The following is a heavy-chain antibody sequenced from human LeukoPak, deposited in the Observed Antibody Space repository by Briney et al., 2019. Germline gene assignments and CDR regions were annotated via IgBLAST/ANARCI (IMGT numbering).Heavy chain of an antibody. J-gene: IGHJ4*02. CDR2: IIPILGIA. CDR1: GGTFSSYA. D-gene: IGHD3-22*01. Sequence: SVKVSCKASGGTFSSYAISWVRQAPGQGLEWMGRIIPILGIANCAQKFQGRVTMTRDTSTSTVYMELSSLRSEDTAVYYCARGSDYYDSQSGSGDYWGQGTLVTVSS. CDR3: ARGSDYYDSQSGSGDY. V-gene: IGHV1-69*04.